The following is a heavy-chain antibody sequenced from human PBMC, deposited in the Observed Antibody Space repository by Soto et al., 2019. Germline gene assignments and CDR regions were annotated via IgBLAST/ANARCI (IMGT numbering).Heavy chain of an antibody. Sequence: QVQLVQSGAEVKKPGSSVKVSCKASGGTFSSYTISWLRQAPGQGLEWMGRIIPILGIANYAQKFQGRVTITADKSTSTAYMELSSLSSEDTAVYYCERSLGGACDIWGQGTMVTVSS. CDR3: ERSLGGACDI. V-gene: IGHV1-69*02. D-gene: IGHD3-16*01. CDR2: IIPILGIA. J-gene: IGHJ3*02. CDR1: GGTFSSYT.